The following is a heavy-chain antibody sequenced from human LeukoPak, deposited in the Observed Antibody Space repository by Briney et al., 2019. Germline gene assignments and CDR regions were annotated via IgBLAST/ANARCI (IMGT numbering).Heavy chain of an antibody. D-gene: IGHD5-18*01. V-gene: IGHV4-39*07. Sequence: SETLSLTCTVSGGSISSSSYYWGWIRQPPGTGLEWIGSIHYSGSTNYNPSLKSRVTISVDTSKNQFSLKLSSVTAADTAVYYCAGRGYSLLIDYWGQGTLVTVSS. CDR1: GGSISSSSYY. CDR3: AGRGYSLLIDY. CDR2: IHYSGST. J-gene: IGHJ4*02.